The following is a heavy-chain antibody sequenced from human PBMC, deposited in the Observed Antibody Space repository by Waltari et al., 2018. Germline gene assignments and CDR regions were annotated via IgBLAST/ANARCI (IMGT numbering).Heavy chain of an antibody. J-gene: IGHJ5*02. D-gene: IGHD6-19*01. Sequence: EVQLLESGGGLVRPGGSLRLSVAASGFSVGNHGIPRVRRAPGKGLEWVSGIGAIGRSTYYAESVKGRFTISRDNSKYILYLQMNTLRVEDTAVYYCAKSSSSGSARGNWFDPWGQGTLVTVSS. CDR2: IGAIGRST. CDR1: GFSVGNHG. CDR3: AKSSSSGSARGNWFDP. V-gene: IGHV3-23*01.